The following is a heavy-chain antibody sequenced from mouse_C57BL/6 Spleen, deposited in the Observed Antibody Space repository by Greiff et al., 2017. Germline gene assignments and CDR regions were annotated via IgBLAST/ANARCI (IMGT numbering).Heavy chain of an antibody. D-gene: IGHD2-2*01. CDR2: IDPENGDT. CDR3: TGYDGAMDY. V-gene: IGHV14-4*01. J-gene: IGHJ4*01. Sequence: EVQLQQSGAELVRPGASVKLSCTASGFNIKDDYMHWVKQRPEQGLEWIGWIDPENGDTEYASKFQGKATITADTSSKTAYLQLSSLTSEDTAVYYCTGYDGAMDYWGQGTSVTVSS. CDR1: GFNIKDDY.